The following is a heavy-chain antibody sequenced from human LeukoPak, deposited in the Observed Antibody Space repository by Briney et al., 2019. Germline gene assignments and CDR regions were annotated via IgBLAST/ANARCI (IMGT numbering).Heavy chain of an antibody. D-gene: IGHD6-19*01. CDR3: ARELRIAVAGTKDY. Sequence: GGSLRLSCTASGFTFSSYAMSWVRQAPGKGLEWVSGISGSGTSAYYADSVKGRFTISRDNSKNTLYLQMNSLRAEDTALYYCARELRIAVAGTKDYWGQGTLVTVSS. CDR1: GFTFSSYA. CDR2: ISGSGTSA. J-gene: IGHJ4*02. V-gene: IGHV3-23*01.